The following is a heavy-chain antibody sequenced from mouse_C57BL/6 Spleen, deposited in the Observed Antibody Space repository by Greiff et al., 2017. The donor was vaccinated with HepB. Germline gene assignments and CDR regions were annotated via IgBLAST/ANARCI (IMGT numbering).Heavy chain of an antibody. CDR2: ISSGGSYT. Sequence: EVQLVESGGDLVKPGGSLKLSCAASGFTFSSYGMSWVRQTPDKRLEWVATISSGGSYTYYPDSVKGRFTISRDNAKNTLYLQMSSLKSEDTAMYYCARHEGYYGSSVNYWGQGTTLTVSS. V-gene: IGHV5-6*01. J-gene: IGHJ2*01. CDR3: ARHEGYYGSSVNY. CDR1: GFTFSSYG. D-gene: IGHD1-1*01.